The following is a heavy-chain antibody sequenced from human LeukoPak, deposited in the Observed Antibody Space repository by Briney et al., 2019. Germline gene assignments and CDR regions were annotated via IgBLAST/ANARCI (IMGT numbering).Heavy chain of an antibody. CDR2: KYYSGNS. CDR1: GGSISSSSYY. V-gene: IGHV4-39*01. CDR3: ARLYYYYGMDV. J-gene: IGHJ6*02. Sequence: SETLSLTCAVSGGSISSSSYYWGWIRQPPGKGLELIGTKYYSGNSYYDPSLKSRVSISVDTSKNQFSLKLSSVTAADTAVYYCARLYYYYGMDVWGQGTTVTVSS.